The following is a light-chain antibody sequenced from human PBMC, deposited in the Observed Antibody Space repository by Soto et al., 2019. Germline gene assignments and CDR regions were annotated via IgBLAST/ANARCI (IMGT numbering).Light chain of an antibody. J-gene: IGKJ2*01. V-gene: IGKV4-1*01. Sequence: DIVMTQSPDSLAVSLGERATINCKSSQSVLYSSNKKKYLAWYQQKPGQHPKLLIYWASTRQSGIPDRFSGSGSGTDFTLTISSLQAEDVAVYYCQQYYTTPPYTFGQGTKLEIK. CDR3: QQYYTTPPYT. CDR2: WAS. CDR1: QSVLYSSNKKKY.